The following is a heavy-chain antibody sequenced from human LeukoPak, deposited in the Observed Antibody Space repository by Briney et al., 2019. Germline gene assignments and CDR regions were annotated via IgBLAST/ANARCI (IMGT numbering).Heavy chain of an antibody. CDR2: TYYRSKLYN. J-gene: IGHJ3*02. V-gene: IGHV6-1*01. D-gene: IGHD1-1*01. CDR3: ARSQLDAFDI. Sequence: SQTLSLTCALSGDIVSSNSAAWNWVRQSPSRGLEWLGRTYYRSKLYNDYAGSVKSRITINPDTSKNQFSLQLNSVTPEDTAVYYCARSQLDAFDIWGQGTLVTVSS. CDR1: GDIVSSNSAA.